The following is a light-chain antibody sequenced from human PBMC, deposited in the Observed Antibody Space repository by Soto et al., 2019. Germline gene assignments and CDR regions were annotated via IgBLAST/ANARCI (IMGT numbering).Light chain of an antibody. CDR2: DAS. V-gene: IGKV1-5*01. Sequence: DIQMTQSPSTLSASVGDGVTITCRASQSISTWLAWYQQKPGKAPKLLIYDASTLESGVPSRFSGSGSGTEFTLTISSLQPDDFATYSCQQYSMYWNTFGQGTKLEIK. CDR3: QQYSMYWNT. J-gene: IGKJ2*01. CDR1: QSISTW.